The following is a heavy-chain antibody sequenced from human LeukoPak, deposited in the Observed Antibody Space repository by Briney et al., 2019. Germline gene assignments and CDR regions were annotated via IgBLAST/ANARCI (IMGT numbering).Heavy chain of an antibody. CDR1: GFTFSDYH. J-gene: IGHJ4*02. V-gene: IGHV3-11*01. CDR2: ISGSGSAI. D-gene: IGHD2-2*01. CDR3: AREVSQLLGPGGIDY. Sequence: GGSLRLSCAASGFTFSDYHLSWIRQAPGKGLEWVSYISGSGSAIYSADAVKGRFTISRDNAKNTPYLQMNRLRAEDTAVYYCAREVSQLLGPGGIDYWGQGTLVTVSS.